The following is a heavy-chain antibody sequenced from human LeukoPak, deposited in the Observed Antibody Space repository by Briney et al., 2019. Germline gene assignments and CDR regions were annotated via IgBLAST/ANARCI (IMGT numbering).Heavy chain of an antibody. CDR1: GYTFTRYY. D-gene: IGHD1-26*01. Sequence: ASVKVSCKASGYTFTRYYMHWVRQAPGQGREWMGIINPSGGSTSYAQKFQRRVTMTRDMSTSPVYMELSSLRSEDTAVYYCASAMVGATRAYFDYWGQGTLVTVSS. CDR2: INPSGGST. V-gene: IGHV1-46*01. J-gene: IGHJ4*02. CDR3: ASAMVGATRAYFDY.